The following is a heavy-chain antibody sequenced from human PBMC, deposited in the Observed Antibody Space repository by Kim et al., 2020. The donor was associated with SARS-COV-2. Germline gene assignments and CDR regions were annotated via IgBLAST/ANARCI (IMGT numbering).Heavy chain of an antibody. CDR3: ARDWQRWFDP. V-gene: IGHV3-30*01. Sequence: NEYYADSVKGRFTISRDNSKNTLYLQMNSLRAEDTAVYYCARDWQRWFDPWGQGTLVTVSS. J-gene: IGHJ5*02. CDR2: NE.